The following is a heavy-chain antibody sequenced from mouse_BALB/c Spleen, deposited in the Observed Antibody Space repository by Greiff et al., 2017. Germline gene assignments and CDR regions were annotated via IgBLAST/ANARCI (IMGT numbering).Heavy chain of an antibody. CDR2: IDPSDSET. V-gene: IGHV1-69*02. CDR1: GYTFTSYW. D-gene: IGHD1-1*01. CDR3: ARGAVVNYFDY. Sequence: QVQLQQPGAELVKPGAPVKLSCKASGYTFTSYWMNWVKQRPGRGLEWIGRIDPSDSETHYNQKFKDKATLTVDKSSSTAYIQLSSLTSEDSAVYYCARGAVVNYFDYWGQGTTLTVSS. J-gene: IGHJ2*01.